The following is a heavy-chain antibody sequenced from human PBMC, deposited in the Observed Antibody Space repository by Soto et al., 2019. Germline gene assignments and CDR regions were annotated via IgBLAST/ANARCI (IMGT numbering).Heavy chain of an antibody. V-gene: IGHV3-30*18. CDR2: ISAGGNTK. CDR3: AKESGGERYAAYFDL. Sequence: GGSLRLSCAASGFTLSNIGMQWVRQAPGKGLEWVAVISAGGNTKYYADSVKGRFTISRDNSKNTLFLQMNSLRTEDTAVYYCAKESGGERYAAYFDLWGQGTLVTVSS. J-gene: IGHJ4*02. CDR1: GFTLSNIG. D-gene: IGHD2-21*01.